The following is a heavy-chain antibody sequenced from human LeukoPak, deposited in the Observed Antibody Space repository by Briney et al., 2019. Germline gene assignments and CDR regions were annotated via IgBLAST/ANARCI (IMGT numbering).Heavy chain of an antibody. V-gene: IGHV3-74*01. CDR1: GFTLRNYW. CDR2: INSDGSST. D-gene: IGHD6-13*01. Sequence: PGGSLRLSCAASGFTLRNYWMHWVRQAPGKGLVWVSRINSDGSSTGYADSVKGRFTISRDNSKNTLYLQMNSLRAEDTAVYYCARVKGGSWDAKNWFDSWGQGTLVTVSS. J-gene: IGHJ5*01. CDR3: ARVKGGSWDAKNWFDS.